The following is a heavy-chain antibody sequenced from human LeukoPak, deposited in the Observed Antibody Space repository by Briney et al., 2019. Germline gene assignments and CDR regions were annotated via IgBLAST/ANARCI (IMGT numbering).Heavy chain of an antibody. V-gene: IGHV3-48*03. CDR3: ARGAMAGPFDY. Sequence: GGSLRLSCAASGFTFSSYEMKWVRQAPGKGLEWVSYISSSATTKYYADSVKGRFTISRDNAKNSLYLQMNSLRAEDTAVYYCARGAMAGPFDYWGQGTLVIVSS. CDR2: ISSSATTK. CDR1: GFTFSSYE. D-gene: IGHD5-18*01. J-gene: IGHJ4*02.